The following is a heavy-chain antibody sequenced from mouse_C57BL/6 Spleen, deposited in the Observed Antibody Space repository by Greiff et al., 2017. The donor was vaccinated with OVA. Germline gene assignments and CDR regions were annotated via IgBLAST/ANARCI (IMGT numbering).Heavy chain of an antibody. CDR2: IYPSDSET. J-gene: IGHJ3*01. V-gene: IGHV1-61*01. CDR3: ARGIYGSRESFAY. Sequence: VQLQQPGAELVRPGSSVKLSCKASGYTFTSYWMDWVKQRPGQGLEWIGNIYPSDSETHYNQKFKDKATLTVDKSSSTAYMQLSSLTSEDSAVYYCARGIYGSRESFAYWGQGTLVTVSA. CDR1: GYTFTSYW. D-gene: IGHD1-1*01.